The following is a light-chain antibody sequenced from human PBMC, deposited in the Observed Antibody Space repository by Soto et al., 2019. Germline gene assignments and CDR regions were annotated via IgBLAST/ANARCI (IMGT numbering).Light chain of an antibody. J-gene: IGKJ3*01. V-gene: IGKV3-20*01. CDR2: GAS. CDR3: QQYANWGT. CDR1: QRVSSAY. Sequence: EIVLTQSPGTLSLSPGERATLSCRASQRVSSAYLAWYQQKPGQAPRLLMYGASNRATGTPDRFSGSGSGTDFTLTISRLEPADLSVYYCQQYANWGTFGPGTKVNIK.